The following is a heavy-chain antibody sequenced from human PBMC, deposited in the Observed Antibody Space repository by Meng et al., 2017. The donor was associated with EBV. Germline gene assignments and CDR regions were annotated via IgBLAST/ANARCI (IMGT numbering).Heavy chain of an antibody. Sequence: LVESAGGLGRPGGSLNLSCAASGFTFSGSAMHWVRQASGKGLEWVGRIRSKANSYATAYAASVKGRFTISRDDSKNTAYLQMNSLKTEDTAVYYCTRMSSPLDYWGQGTLVTVSS. CDR2: IRSKANSYAT. V-gene: IGHV3-73*02. J-gene: IGHJ4*02. CDR3: TRMSSPLDY. CDR1: GFTFSGSA. D-gene: IGHD2-2*01.